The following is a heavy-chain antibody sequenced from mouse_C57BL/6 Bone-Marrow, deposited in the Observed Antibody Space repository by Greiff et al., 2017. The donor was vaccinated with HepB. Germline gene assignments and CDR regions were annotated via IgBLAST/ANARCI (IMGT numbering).Heavy chain of an antibody. CDR1: GYSFTGYY. CDR3: ARSNWAWFAY. J-gene: IGHJ3*01. D-gene: IGHD4-1*01. Sequence: EVMLVESGPELVKPGASVKISCKASGYSFTGYYMNWVKQSPEKSLEWIGEINPSTGGTTYNQKFKAKATLTVDKSSSTAYMQLKSLTSEDSAVYYCARSNWAWFAYWGQGTLVTVSA. CDR2: INPSTGGT. V-gene: IGHV1-42*01.